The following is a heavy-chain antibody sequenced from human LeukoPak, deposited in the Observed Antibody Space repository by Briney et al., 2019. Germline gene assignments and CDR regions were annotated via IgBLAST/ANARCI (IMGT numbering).Heavy chain of an antibody. CDR3: ARDTTYYYDSSGSRGFDY. J-gene: IGHJ4*02. V-gene: IGHV1-2*02. CDR2: INPNSGGT. Sequence: ASVKVSCKASGYTFTGYYMHWVRQAPGQGLEWMGWINPNSGGTNYAQKFQGRVTMTRDTSTSTAYMELRSLRSDDTAVYYCARDTTYYYDSSGSRGFDYWGQGTLVTVSS. D-gene: IGHD3-22*01. CDR1: GYTFTGYY.